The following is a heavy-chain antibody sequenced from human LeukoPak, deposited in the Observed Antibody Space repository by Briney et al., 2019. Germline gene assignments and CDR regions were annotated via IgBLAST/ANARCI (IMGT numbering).Heavy chain of an antibody. CDR2: ISAYNGNT. CDR3: TRVGVYDSSGYYSSDAFDI. Sequence: ASVKVSCKASGYTFTSYGISWVRQAPGQGLEWMGRISAYNGNTNYAQKLQGRVTMTTDTSTSTAYMELRSLRSDDTAVYYCTRVGVYDSSGYYSSDAFDIWGQGTMVTVSS. J-gene: IGHJ3*02. D-gene: IGHD3-22*01. CDR1: GYTFTSYG. V-gene: IGHV1-18*01.